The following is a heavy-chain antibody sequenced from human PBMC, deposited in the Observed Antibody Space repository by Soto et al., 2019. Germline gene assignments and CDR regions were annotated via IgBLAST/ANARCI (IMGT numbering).Heavy chain of an antibody. Sequence: QVHLVQSGAEVKKPGASVKVSCKASGYTFTSYGITWVRQAPGQGLEWMGWISAHNGNTDYAQKLQGRVIVTRDTSMSTAYLELRSLISDDTAVYYCAGGRYGDYWGQGALVTVSS. J-gene: IGHJ4*02. D-gene: IGHD1-1*01. V-gene: IGHV1-18*01. CDR3: AGGRYGDY. CDR2: ISAHNGNT. CDR1: GYTFTSYG.